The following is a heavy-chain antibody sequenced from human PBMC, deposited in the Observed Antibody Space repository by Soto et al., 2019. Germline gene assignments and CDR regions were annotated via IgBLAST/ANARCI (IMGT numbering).Heavy chain of an antibody. J-gene: IGHJ5*02. D-gene: IGHD2-21*02. CDR1: GGSISSSSYF. V-gene: IGHV4-39*01. CDR2: IYYSGST. CDR3: ARHPSDFWFDP. Sequence: SETLSLTCTVSGGSISSSSYFWGLFRQSPGKGLEWIGSIYYSGSTYYNPSLKSRVTVSVDTSKNQFSLKLSSVTAADTAVYYCARHPSDFWFDPWGQGTLVTVS.